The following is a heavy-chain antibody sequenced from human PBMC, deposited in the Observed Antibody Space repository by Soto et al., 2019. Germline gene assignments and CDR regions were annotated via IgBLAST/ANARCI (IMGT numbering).Heavy chain of an antibody. CDR1: GFTFSSYG. CDR2: ISYDGSNK. CDR3: AKNLVPWQWLDGWDY. D-gene: IGHD6-19*01. V-gene: IGHV3-30*18. J-gene: IGHJ4*02. Sequence: PGGSRRLSCAASGFTFSSYGMHWVRQAPGKGLEWVAVISYDGSNKYYADSVKGRFTISRDNSKNTLYLQMNSLRAEDTAVYYCAKNLVPWQWLDGWDYWGQGTLVTVSS.